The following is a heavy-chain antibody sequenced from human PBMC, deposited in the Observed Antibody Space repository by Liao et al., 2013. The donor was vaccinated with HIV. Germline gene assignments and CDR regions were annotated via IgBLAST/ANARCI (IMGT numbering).Heavy chain of an antibody. J-gene: IGHJ4*02. CDR1: GGSISSGDYY. CDR2: IYYSGST. D-gene: IGHD2-2*01. V-gene: IGHV4-61*08. Sequence: QVQLQESGPGLVKPSQTLSLTCTVSGGSISSGDYYWSWIRQPPGKGLEWIGYIYYSGSTNYNPSLKSRVTISVDTSKNQFSLKLSSVTAADTAVYYCARMPGYCSSTSCPSLDYWGQGTLVTVSS. CDR3: ARMPGYCSSTSCPSLDY.